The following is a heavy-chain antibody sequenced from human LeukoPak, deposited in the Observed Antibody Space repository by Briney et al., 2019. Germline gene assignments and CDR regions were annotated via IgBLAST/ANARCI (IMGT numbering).Heavy chain of an antibody. Sequence: SETLSLTCTVSGGSISSSSYYWGWIRQPPGKGLEWIGSIYYSGSAYYNPSLKSRVTISVDTSKNQFSLKLSSVTAADTAVYYCARDAGVHNWFDPWGQGTLVTVSS. CDR3: ARDAGVHNWFDP. D-gene: IGHD3-10*01. CDR1: GGSISSSSYY. J-gene: IGHJ5*02. V-gene: IGHV4-39*07. CDR2: IYYSGSA.